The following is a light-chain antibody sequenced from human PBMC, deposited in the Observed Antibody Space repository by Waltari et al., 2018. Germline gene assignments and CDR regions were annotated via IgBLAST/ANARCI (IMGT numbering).Light chain of an antibody. CDR2: EVS. Sequence: QSALTQPASVSGSPGQSITISCSGTSSDVGGFNYVSWYQQHPGKVPKLMIYEVSNRPSGVSNRFSGSKSGITASLTISGLQAEDEADYYCSSHTSAGTVFGGGTKLTVL. J-gene: IGLJ3*02. CDR1: SSDVGGFNY. CDR3: SSHTSAGTV. V-gene: IGLV2-14*01.